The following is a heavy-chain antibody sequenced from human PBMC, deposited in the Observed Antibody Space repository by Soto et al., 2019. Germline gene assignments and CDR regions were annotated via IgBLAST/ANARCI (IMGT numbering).Heavy chain of an antibody. Sequence: ASVKVSCKASGYTFSVYHMHWVRQTPGQGLEWMGWVHPNSGGTNYAQSFEGRVTMTRDTSINKAYMELSRLTSDDTAVYYCAKELQRGMDVWGQGTTVTVSS. V-gene: IGHV1-2*02. D-gene: IGHD4-4*01. CDR1: GYTFSVYH. CDR2: VHPNSGGT. CDR3: AKELQRGMDV. J-gene: IGHJ6*02.